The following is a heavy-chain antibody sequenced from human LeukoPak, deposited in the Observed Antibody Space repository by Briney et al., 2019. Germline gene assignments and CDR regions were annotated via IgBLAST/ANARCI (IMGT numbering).Heavy chain of an antibody. V-gene: IGHV3-53*01. CDR1: GFSVSGKF. CDR2: IHYDGKI. J-gene: IGHJ4*02. D-gene: IGHD2-21*01. Sequence: GGSLRLSWAASGFSVSGKFMSWVRQAPGKGLEWVSIIHYDGKIRYAGSVGGRFTIYRDDSENTLFLQMNSLRVDDTAVYFCASGDGYLQPYWGQGTLVTVSS. CDR3: ASGDGYLQPY.